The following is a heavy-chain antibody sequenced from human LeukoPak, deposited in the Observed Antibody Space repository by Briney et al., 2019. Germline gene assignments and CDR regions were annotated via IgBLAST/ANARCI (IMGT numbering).Heavy chain of an antibody. D-gene: IGHD3-10*01. CDR3: ARAGSWSSICGCGY. Sequence: ASVKVSCKASGYSFSSYYMHWVRQAPGQGLEWMGLIIPTSGDTRFAQKFQGRVTLTRDTSSSTVYMEVSGLRSEDTAIYYCARAGSWSSICGCGYWGQGTLVTVSS. V-gene: IGHV1-46*01. CDR2: IIPTSGDT. J-gene: IGHJ4*02. CDR1: GYSFSSYY.